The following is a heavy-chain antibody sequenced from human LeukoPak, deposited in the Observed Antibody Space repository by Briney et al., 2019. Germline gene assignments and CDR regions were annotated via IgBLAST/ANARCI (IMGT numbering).Heavy chain of an antibody. CDR2: IYPGDSDT. CDR1: GYTFTNYW. D-gene: IGHD6-13*01. V-gene: IGHV5-51*06. CDR3: AIKHDGSWYSPFDY. Sequence: GESLKISCQGSGYTFTNYWIGWVRQVPGKGLACMGIIYPGDSDTRYSPSFQGQVTISADKSISTAYLQWNSLKASDSAMYYCAIKHDGSWYSPFDYWGQGTLVTVSS. J-gene: IGHJ4*02.